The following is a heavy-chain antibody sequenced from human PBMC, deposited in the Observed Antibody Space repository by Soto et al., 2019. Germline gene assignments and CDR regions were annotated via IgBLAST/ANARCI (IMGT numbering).Heavy chain of an antibody. D-gene: IGHD6-13*01. Sequence: SLRQCGAATEFVVSGYAMSRERQAPGKGLEWVSAISGSGGSTYYADSVKGRFTISRDNSKNTLYLQMNSLRAEDTAVYYCAKARYSSSWSVDYWGQGTLVTVSS. V-gene: IGHV3-23*01. CDR3: AKARYSSSWSVDY. CDR1: EFVVSGYA. J-gene: IGHJ4*02. CDR2: ISGSGGST.